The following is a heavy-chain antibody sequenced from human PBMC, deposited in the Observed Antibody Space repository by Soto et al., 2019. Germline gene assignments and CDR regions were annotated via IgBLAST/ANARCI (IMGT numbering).Heavy chain of an antibody. V-gene: IGHV3-53*01. J-gene: IGHJ3*02. D-gene: IGHD3-22*01. Sequence: PGGSLRLSCAASGFTVSSNYMSWVRQAPGKGLEWVSVIYSGGSTYYADSVKGRFTISRDNSKNTLYLQMNSLRAEDTAVYYCARVGQITMIVPSAFDIWGQGTMVTVSS. CDR1: GFTVSSNY. CDR2: IYSGGST. CDR3: ARVGQITMIVPSAFDI.